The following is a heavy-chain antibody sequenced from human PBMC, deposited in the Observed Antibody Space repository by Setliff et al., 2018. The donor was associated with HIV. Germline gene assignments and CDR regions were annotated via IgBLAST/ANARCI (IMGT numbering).Heavy chain of an antibody. V-gene: IGHV1-46*01. CDR3: ARDPWVRGVIMAPDY. CDR2: INPSVGST. D-gene: IGHD3-10*01. Sequence: ASVKVSCKASGYTFTTYYMHWVRQAPGQGLEWMAVINPSVGSTNFAQMFQGRVTMTRDTSTSTVYMELSSLRSEDTAVYYCARDPWVRGVIMAPDYWGQGTLVTVSS. J-gene: IGHJ4*02. CDR1: GYTFTTYY.